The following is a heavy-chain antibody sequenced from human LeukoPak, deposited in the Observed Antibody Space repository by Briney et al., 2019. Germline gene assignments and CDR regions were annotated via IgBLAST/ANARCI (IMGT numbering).Heavy chain of an antibody. CDR3: ARDQYYYGMDV. Sequence: SETLSLTCTVSGGSISSYYWSWIRQPPGKGLEWIGYIYYSGSTNYNPSLKSRVTISVDTSKNQVSLKLSSVTAADTAVYYCARDQYYYGMDVWGQGTTVTVSS. CDR2: IYYSGST. J-gene: IGHJ6*02. CDR1: GGSISSYY. V-gene: IGHV4-59*01.